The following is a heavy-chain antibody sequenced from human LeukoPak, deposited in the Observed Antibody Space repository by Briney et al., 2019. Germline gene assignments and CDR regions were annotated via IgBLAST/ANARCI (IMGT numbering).Heavy chain of an antibody. J-gene: IGHJ4*02. V-gene: IGHV4-59*01. Sequence: SQTLSLTCTVSGGSISSYYRSWIRQPPGKGLEWIGYIYYSGSTNYNPSLKSRVTISVDTSKNQFSLRLSSVTAADTAVYYCARVTGYMIEDYFDYWGQGTLVTVSS. CDR2: IYYSGST. CDR1: GGSISSYY. CDR3: ARVTGYMIEDYFDY. D-gene: IGHD3-22*01.